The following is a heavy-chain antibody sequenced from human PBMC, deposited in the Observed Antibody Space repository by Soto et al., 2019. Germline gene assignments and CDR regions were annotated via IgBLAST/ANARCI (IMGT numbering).Heavy chain of an antibody. V-gene: IGHV4-30-4*01. CDR2: IYYRGST. CDR1: GDSISSGDYY. D-gene: IGHD6-13*01. CDR3: ARVHSSSWKTYYFDY. Sequence: QVQLQESGPGLVKPSQTLSLTCSVSGDSISSGDYYWSWIRQSPGKGLEWIGYIYYRGSTYSPSLKSRVTISVDTSKNQFSLKLSSVTAADTDVYYCARVHSSSWKTYYFDYWGQGTPVTVYS. J-gene: IGHJ4*02.